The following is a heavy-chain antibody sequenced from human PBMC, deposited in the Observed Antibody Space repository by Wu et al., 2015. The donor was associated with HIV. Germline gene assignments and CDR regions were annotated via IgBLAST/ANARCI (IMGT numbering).Heavy chain of an antibody. CDR2: INPNSGGT. CDR3: ARDNYYDSSPTNWFDP. V-gene: IGHV1-2*02. J-gene: IGHJ5*02. CDR1: GYTFTGYY. D-gene: IGHD3-22*01. Sequence: QVQLVQSGAEVKKPGASVKVSCKASGYTFTGYYMHWVRQAPGQGLEWMGWINPNSGGTNYAQKFQGRVTMTRDTSISTAYMELSRLRSDDTAVYYCARDNYYDSSPTNWFDPLGPREPWSPSPQ.